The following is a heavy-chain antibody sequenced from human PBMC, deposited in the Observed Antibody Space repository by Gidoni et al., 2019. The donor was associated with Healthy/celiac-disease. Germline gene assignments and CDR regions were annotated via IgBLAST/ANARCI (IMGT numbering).Heavy chain of an antibody. CDR3: ASLGSGSSSSDY. CDR1: GFTFSSYG. Sequence: QVQLVESGGGVVQPGRSLSLSCAASGFTFSSYGMHWVRQAPGKGLEWVAVIWYDGSNKYYADSVKGRFTISRDNSKNTLYLQMNSLRAEDTAVYYCASLGSGSSSSDYWGQGTLVTVSS. V-gene: IGHV3-33*01. D-gene: IGHD6-13*01. J-gene: IGHJ4*02. CDR2: IWYDGSNK.